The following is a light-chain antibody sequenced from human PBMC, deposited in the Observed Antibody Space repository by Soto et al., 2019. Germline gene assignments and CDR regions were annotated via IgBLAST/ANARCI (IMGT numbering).Light chain of an antibody. CDR1: QGVSSY. V-gene: IGKV3D-11*01. CDR2: DAC. CDR3: PQPSHLPIT. J-gene: IGKJ5*01. Sequence: EIVLTHSPATLSLSPWEIATLSCRASQGVSSYLAWYQQKPGQAPRLLIYDACSRPTDIPARFRCRGAVTDFPPTISSLEAEDFALYYRPQPSHLPITFGQGTRLEIK.